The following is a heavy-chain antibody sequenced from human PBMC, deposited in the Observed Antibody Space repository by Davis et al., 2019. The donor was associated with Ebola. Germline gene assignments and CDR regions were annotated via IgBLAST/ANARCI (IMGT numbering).Heavy chain of an antibody. D-gene: IGHD1-14*01. CDR2: IYYSGAT. CDR1: GGSISSYY. Sequence: PSETLSLTCTVSGGSISSYYWTWIRQPPGKGLEWIGYIYYSGATYYNPSLKSRVIISIDTSKNQFSLKLSSVTAADTAVYYCACRRGGFFDYWGQGTLVTVSS. V-gene: IGHV4-59*08. J-gene: IGHJ4*02. CDR3: ACRRGGFFDY.